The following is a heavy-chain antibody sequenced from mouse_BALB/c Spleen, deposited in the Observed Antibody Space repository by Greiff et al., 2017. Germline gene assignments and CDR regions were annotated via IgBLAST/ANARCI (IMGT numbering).Heavy chain of an antibody. Sequence: EVQLVESGGGLVQPGGSRKLSCAASGFTFSSFGMHWVRQAPEKGLEWVAYISSGSSTIYYADTVKGRFTISRDNPKNTLFLQMTSPRSEDTAMYYCARWYLSYYAMDYWGQGTSVTVSS. J-gene: IGHJ4*01. CDR2: ISSGSSTI. CDR3: ARWYLSYYAMDY. CDR1: GFTFSSFG. V-gene: IGHV5-17*02. D-gene: IGHD1-3*01.